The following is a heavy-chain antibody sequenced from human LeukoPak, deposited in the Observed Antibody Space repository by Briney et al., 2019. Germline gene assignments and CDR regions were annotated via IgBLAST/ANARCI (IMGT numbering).Heavy chain of an antibody. CDR3: ARYRGKTTVSSLDWFDP. CDR2: IYYSGST. V-gene: IGHV4-59*01. J-gene: IGHJ5*02. CDR1: GGSISSYY. D-gene: IGHD4-11*01. Sequence: PSETLSLTCTVSGGSISSYYWSWIRQPPGKGLEWIGYIYYSGSTKYNPALKSRVPISVDTSKNQFSLKLSSWTAADTAVYYCARYRGKTTVSSLDWFDPWGQGTLVTVSS.